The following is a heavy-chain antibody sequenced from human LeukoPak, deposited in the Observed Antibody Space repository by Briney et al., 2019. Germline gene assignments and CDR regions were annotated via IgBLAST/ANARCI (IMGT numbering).Heavy chain of an antibody. V-gene: IGHV3-21*01. D-gene: IGHD2-15*01. Sequence: GGSLRLFCAASGFTFSSYSMNWVRQAPGKGLEWVSSISSSSSYIYYADSVKGRFTISRDNAKNSLYLQMNSLRAEDTAVYYCARVGDIAVVVAATEAFDIWGQGTMVTVSS. CDR3: ARVGDIAVVVAATEAFDI. CDR2: ISSSSSYI. CDR1: GFTFSSYS. J-gene: IGHJ3*02.